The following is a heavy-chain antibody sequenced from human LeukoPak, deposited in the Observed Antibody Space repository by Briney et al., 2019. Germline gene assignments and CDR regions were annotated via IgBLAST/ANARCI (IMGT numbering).Heavy chain of an antibody. CDR2: IKQDGSEK. V-gene: IGHV3-7*01. J-gene: IGHJ4*02. Sequence: PGGSLRLSCAASGFTFSSYWMSWVRQAPGKGLEWVASIKQDGSEKYYVDSVKGRFTISRDNAKNSLYLQMNSLRAEDTAVYYCARDRYCSGGSCYVSFGYWGQGTLVTVSS. CDR1: GFTFSSYW. CDR3: ARDRYCSGGSCYVSFGY. D-gene: IGHD2-15*01.